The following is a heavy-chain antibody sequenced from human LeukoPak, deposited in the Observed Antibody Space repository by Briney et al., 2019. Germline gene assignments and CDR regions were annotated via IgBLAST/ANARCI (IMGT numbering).Heavy chain of an antibody. J-gene: IGHJ4*02. CDR2: XXXXXGST. CDR1: GFTFSSYA. CDR3: AEVLNVVRRSRAGSGSYFDY. D-gene: IGHD3-10*01. V-gene: IGHV3-23*01. Sequence: GGSLRLSCAASGFTFSSYAMXWVXXXXXXXXXXXXXXXXXXGSTYYADSVKGRFTISRDNSKNTLYLQMNSLRAEDTAVYYCAEVLNVVRRSRAGSGSYFDYWGQGTLVTVSS.